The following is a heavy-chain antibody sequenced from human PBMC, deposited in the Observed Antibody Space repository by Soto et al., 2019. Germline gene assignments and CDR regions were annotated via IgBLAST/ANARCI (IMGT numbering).Heavy chain of an antibody. CDR2: ISAYNDYT. Sequence: QVRLVQSAAEVKKPGASVKVSCKASGYTFIRYGITWVRQAPGQGLEWMGWISAYNDYTNYAQKLQGRVTMTTDTSTRTVYMELRSLGSDETAVYYCARGGYYDKVWGKMNYYGLDVWGQGTTVTVSS. CDR3: ARGGYYDKVWGKMNYYGLDV. CDR1: GYTFIRYG. J-gene: IGHJ6*02. V-gene: IGHV1-18*01. D-gene: IGHD3-16*01.